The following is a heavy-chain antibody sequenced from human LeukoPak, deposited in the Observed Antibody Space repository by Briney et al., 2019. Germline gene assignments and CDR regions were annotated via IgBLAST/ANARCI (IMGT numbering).Heavy chain of an antibody. D-gene: IGHD6-13*01. Sequence: GGSLRLSCAASGFTFGDYAMYWVRQAPGKGLEWVSGISWNSGDIGYADSVKGRFTISRDNAKNTLYLQMNSLRAEDTAVYYCAKDQDVAAAGTWGSIDYWGQGTLVTVSS. V-gene: IGHV3-9*01. CDR3: AKDQDVAAAGTWGSIDY. CDR1: GFTFGDYA. J-gene: IGHJ4*02. CDR2: ISWNSGDI.